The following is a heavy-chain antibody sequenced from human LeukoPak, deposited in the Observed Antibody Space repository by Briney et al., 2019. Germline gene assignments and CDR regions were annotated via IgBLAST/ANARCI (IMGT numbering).Heavy chain of an antibody. CDR2: IYYSGST. D-gene: IGHD4-17*01. CDR1: GGSISSYY. CDR3: ARHLPDYGDYVGRLGFDY. V-gene: IGHV4-59*08. Sequence: SETLSLTCTVSGGSISSYYWSWIRQPPGKGLEWIGYIYYSGSTNYNPSFKSRVTISVDTSKNQFSLKLSSVTAADTAVYYCARHLPDYGDYVGRLGFDYWGQGTLVTVSS. J-gene: IGHJ4*02.